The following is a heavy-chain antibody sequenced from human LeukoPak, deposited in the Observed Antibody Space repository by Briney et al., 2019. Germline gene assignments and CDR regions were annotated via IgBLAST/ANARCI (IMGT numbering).Heavy chain of an antibody. D-gene: IGHD5-12*01. CDR2: IYSGGTT. CDR1: GFIVSNNY. CDR3: ARARGYSAYDGYYFDY. J-gene: IGHJ4*02. V-gene: IGHV3-53*01. Sequence: PGGSLRLSCAASGFIVSNNYMSWVRQAPGRGLEWVSVIYSGGTTYYADSVKGRFTISTDISKNTLYLQMNSLRAEDTAVYYCARARGYSAYDGYYFDYWGQGTLVTVSS.